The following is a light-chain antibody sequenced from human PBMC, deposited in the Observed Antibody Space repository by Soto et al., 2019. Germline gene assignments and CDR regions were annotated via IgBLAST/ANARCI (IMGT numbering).Light chain of an antibody. CDR3: QQYNNWPPIS. J-gene: IGKJ5*01. V-gene: IGKV3-15*01. CDR1: QSVSSN. CDR2: GAS. Sequence: IIMTKSPATLSVSPGERATLSCRASQSVSSNLAWYQQKPGQAPRLLIYGASTRAAGIPARFSGSGSGTDFTLTINSLEPEDFAVYYCQQYNNWPPISFGHGTRLEI.